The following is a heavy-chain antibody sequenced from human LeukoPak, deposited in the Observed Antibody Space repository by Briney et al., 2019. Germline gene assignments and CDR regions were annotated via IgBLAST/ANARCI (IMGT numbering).Heavy chain of an antibody. D-gene: IGHD3-22*01. J-gene: IGHJ4*02. CDR2: ISSDGSNK. CDR3: RAATRYLDYYYDY. Sequence: GGSLGLSCAASRFTFNIFGMHWVRQAPGKGLEWVAVISSDGSNKYYADSVRGRFTISRDNSKDTLYLQMSSLTIEDTAVYYCRAATRYLDYYYDYWGQGTLVTVSS. V-gene: IGHV3-30*03. CDR1: RFTFNIFG.